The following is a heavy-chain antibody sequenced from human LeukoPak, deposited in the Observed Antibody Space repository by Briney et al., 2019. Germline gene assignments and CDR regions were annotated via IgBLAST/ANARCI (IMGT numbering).Heavy chain of an antibody. J-gene: IGHJ4*02. CDR3: AKDGGLWVSAHWGDS. CDR1: GFSFSRHW. V-gene: IGHV3-23*01. CDR2: ITTSDGNT. Sequence: PGGSLRLSCTASGFSFSRHWMHWARQLPGKGLEWVSTITTSDGNTYYADSVKGRFTVSRDNSKNTLFLQMNSLRAEDTAVYYCAKDGGLWVSAHWGDSWGRGTLVTVSS. D-gene: IGHD7-27*01.